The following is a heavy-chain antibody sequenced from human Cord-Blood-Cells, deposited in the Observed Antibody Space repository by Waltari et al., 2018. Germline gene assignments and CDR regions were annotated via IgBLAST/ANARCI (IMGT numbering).Heavy chain of an antibody. V-gene: IGHV4-34*01. D-gene: IGHD1-1*01. CDR1: GGSFSGYY. CDR2: INHSGST. J-gene: IGHJ3*02. CDR3: ARGHKVGTHGELETPNAFDI. Sequence: QVQLQQWGAGLLKPSETLSLTCAVYGGSFSGYYWSWIRQPPGQGLEWIGEINHSGSTNYNPSLKSRVTISVDTSKNQFSLKLSSVTAADTAVYYCARGHKVGTHGELETPNAFDIWGQGTMVTVSS.